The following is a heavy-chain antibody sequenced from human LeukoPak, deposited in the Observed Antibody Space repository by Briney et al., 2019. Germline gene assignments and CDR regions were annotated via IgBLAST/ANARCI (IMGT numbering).Heavy chain of an antibody. Sequence: GGSLRLPCAASGFTFSSYAVSWVRQAPGKGLEWVSSISGSGGSTYSADSVKGRFTISRDNSKNTLYLQMNSLRAEDTALYYCAKDRSCTNDICHGDFDYWGQGTLVTVSS. CDR2: ISGSGGST. D-gene: IGHD2-8*01. J-gene: IGHJ4*02. CDR1: GFTFSSYA. CDR3: AKDRSCTNDICHGDFDY. V-gene: IGHV3-23*01.